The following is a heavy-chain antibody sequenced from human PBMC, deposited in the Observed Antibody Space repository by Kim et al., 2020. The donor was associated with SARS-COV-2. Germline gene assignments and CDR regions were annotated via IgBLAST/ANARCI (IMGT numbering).Heavy chain of an antibody. CDR1: GFTFTSSA. CDR3: AAPGGGWYRYYYGMDV. D-gene: IGHD6-19*01. V-gene: IGHV1-58*02. CDR2: IVVGSGNT. Sequence: SVKVSCKASGFTFTSSAMQWVRQARGQRLEWIGWIVVGSGNTNYAQKFQERVTITRDMSTSTAYMELSSMRSEDTAVYYCAAPGGGWYRYYYGMDVWGQGTTVTVSS. J-gene: IGHJ6*02.